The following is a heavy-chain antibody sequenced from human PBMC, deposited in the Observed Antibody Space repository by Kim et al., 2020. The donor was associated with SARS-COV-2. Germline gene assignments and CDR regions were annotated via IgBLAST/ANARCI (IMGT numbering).Heavy chain of an antibody. CDR3: ARSIPRTTPDILTRVGGDYYYYYGMDV. D-gene: IGHD3-9*01. J-gene: IGHJ6*02. V-gene: IGHV3-7*03. CDR2: IKQDGSEK. Sequence: GGSLRLSCAASGFTFSSYWMSWVRQAPGKGLEWVANIKQDGSEKYYVDSVKGRFTISRDNAKNSLYLQMNSLRAEDTAVYYCARSIPRTTPDILTRVGGDYYYYYGMDVWGQGTTVTVSS. CDR1: GFTFSSYW.